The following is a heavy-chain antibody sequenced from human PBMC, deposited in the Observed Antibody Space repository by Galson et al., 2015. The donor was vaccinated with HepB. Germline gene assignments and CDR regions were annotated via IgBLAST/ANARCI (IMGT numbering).Heavy chain of an antibody. J-gene: IGHJ3*02. D-gene: IGHD3-9*01. CDR3: ARDDTAGDILTGYYDAFDI. CDR2: IKQDGFEM. Sequence: SLRLSRAASGFIFSNYWMTWVRQAPGKGLEWVANIKQDGFEMYYVDSVKGRFTISRDNAKNSLYLQMNSPRVEDTAVYYCARDDTAGDILTGYYDAFDIWGQGTVVAVSS. V-gene: IGHV3-7*01. CDR1: GFIFSNYW.